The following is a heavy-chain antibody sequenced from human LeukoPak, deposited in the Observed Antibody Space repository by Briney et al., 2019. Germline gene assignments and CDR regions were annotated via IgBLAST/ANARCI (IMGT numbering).Heavy chain of an antibody. CDR2: ISYDGSNK. CDR3: AKEDSGYDFVN. Sequence: GRSLRLSCAASGFTFSSYGMHWARQAPGKGLEWVAVISYDGSNKYYADSVKGRFTISRDNSKNTLYLQMNSLRAEDTAVYYCAKEDSGYDFVNWGQGTLVTVSS. D-gene: IGHD5-12*01. V-gene: IGHV3-30*18. J-gene: IGHJ4*02. CDR1: GFTFSSYG.